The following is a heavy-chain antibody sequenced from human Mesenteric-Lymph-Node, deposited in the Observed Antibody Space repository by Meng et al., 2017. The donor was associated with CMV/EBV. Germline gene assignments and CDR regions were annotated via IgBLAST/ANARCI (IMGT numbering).Heavy chain of an antibody. CDR3: ARDGKYYDSSGYYSFFDY. J-gene: IGHJ4*02. CDR1: SSGGYY. D-gene: IGHD3-22*01. Sequence: SSGGYYWSWIRQHPGKGLEWIGYIYYSGSTYYNPSLKSRVTISVDTSKNQFSLKLSSVTAADTAVYYCARDGKYYDSSGYYSFFDYWGQGTLVTVSS. V-gene: IGHV4-31*02. CDR2: IYYSGST.